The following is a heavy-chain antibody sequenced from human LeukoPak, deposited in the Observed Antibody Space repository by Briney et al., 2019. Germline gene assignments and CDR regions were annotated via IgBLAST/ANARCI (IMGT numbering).Heavy chain of an antibody. Sequence: PSETLSLTCAVYGGSFSGYYWSWIRQPPGKGLEWIGEINHSGSTNYNPSLKSRVTISVDTSKNQFSLRLNSVTAADTAVYYCARRNTAMVSCIDYWGQGTLVTVSS. V-gene: IGHV4-34*01. J-gene: IGHJ4*02. CDR2: INHSGST. CDR1: GGSFSGYY. CDR3: ARRNTAMVSCIDY. D-gene: IGHD5-18*01.